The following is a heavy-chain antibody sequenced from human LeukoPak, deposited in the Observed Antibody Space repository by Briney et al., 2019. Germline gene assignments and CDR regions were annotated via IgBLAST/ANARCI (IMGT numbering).Heavy chain of an antibody. CDR2: IIGSGDST. J-gene: IGHJ4*02. CDR1: GFSFNNYA. D-gene: IGHD6-19*01. V-gene: IGHV3-23*01. Sequence: GGSLRLSCAASGFSFNNYALNWVRQAPGKGLEWVSSIIGSGDSTYYADSVKGRFAISRDNSKNTLYLQMNSLRAEDTAIYYCAKDRNNSGWFFPPDWGQGTLATVSS. CDR3: AKDRNNSGWFFPPD.